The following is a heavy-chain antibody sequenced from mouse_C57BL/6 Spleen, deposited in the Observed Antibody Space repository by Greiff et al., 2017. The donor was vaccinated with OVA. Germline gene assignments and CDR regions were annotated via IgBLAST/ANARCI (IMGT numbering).Heavy chain of an antibody. CDR1: GYTFTDYE. CDR3: TRWDYYGDY. J-gene: IGHJ2*01. CDR2: IDPETGGT. Sequence: VQLQQSGAELVRPGASVTLSCKASGYTFTDYEMHWVKQTPVHGLEWIGAIDPETGGTAYNQKFKGKAILTADKSSSTAYMELRSLTSEDSAVYYCTRWDYYGDYWGQGTTLTVSS. V-gene: IGHV1-15*01. D-gene: IGHD1-1*01.